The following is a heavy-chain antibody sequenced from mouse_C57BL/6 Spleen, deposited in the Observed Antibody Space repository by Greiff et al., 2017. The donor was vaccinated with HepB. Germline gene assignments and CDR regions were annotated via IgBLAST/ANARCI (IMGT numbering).Heavy chain of an antibody. D-gene: IGHD4-1*01. CDR2: IHPNSGST. CDR1: GYTFTSYW. CDR3: ARHNWDAMDY. V-gene: IGHV1-64*01. J-gene: IGHJ4*01. Sequence: VQLQQPGAELVKPGASVKLSCKASGYTFTSYWMHWVKQRPGQGLEWIGMIHPNSGSTNYNEKFKSKATLTVDKSSSTAYMQLSSLTSEDTAVYYCARHNWDAMDYWGQGTSVTVSS.